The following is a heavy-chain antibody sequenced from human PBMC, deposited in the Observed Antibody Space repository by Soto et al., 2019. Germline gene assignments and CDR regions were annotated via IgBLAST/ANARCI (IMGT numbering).Heavy chain of an antibody. CDR3: TTDSYSTMIVVRFDY. J-gene: IGHJ4*01. Sequence: PGGSLRLSCAAFGFAFSTYAMSWVRQAPGEGLEWVSAISDRDGSTYYADSVKGRFTISRDISKNTLYLQMNSLRAEDTAVYYCTTDSYSTMIVVRFDYWGHGTLVTVSS. CDR2: ISDRDGST. V-gene: IGHV3-23*01. D-gene: IGHD3-22*01. CDR1: GFAFSTYA.